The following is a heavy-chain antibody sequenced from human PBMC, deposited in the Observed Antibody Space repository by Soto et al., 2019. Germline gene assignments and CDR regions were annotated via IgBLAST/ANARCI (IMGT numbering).Heavy chain of an antibody. D-gene: IGHD6-13*01. CDR2: IYYSGST. J-gene: IGHJ6*02. Sequence: SETLSLTCTVSGGSLSSSSYYWGWIRQPPKKGLEWIGSIYYSGSTYYNPSLKSRVTISVDTSKNQFSLKLSSVTAADTAVYYCARQGQQLVLIYYYYGMDVWGQGTTVTVSS. CDR1: GGSLSSSSYY. CDR3: ARQGQQLVLIYYYYGMDV. V-gene: IGHV4-39*01.